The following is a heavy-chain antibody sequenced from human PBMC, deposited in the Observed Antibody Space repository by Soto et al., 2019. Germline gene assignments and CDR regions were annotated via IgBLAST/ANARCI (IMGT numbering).Heavy chain of an antibody. D-gene: IGHD3-22*01. V-gene: IGHV3-74*01. Sequence: GGSLRLSCAASGFTFSSYWMHWVRQAPGKGLVWVSRINSDGSSTSYADSVKGRFTISRDNAKNTLYLQMNSLRAEDTAVYYCARDKRESYYDSSGYYSSLDYWGQGTLVTVSS. CDR1: GFTFSSYW. J-gene: IGHJ4*02. CDR3: ARDKRESYYDSSGYYSSLDY. CDR2: INSDGSST.